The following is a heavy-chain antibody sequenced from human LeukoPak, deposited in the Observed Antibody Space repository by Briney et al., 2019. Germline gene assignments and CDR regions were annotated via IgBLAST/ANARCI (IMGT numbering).Heavy chain of an antibody. D-gene: IGHD3-3*01. Sequence: GGSLRLSCAASGFTFSSYAMHWVRQAPGKGLEWVAVISYDGSNKYYADSVKGRFTISRDNSKNTLYLQMNSLRAEDTAVYYCARVPQQGDFWSGYSPAEFDYWGQGTLVTVSS. CDR1: GFTFSSYA. V-gene: IGHV3-30*04. J-gene: IGHJ4*02. CDR3: ARVPQQGDFWSGYSPAEFDY. CDR2: ISYDGSNK.